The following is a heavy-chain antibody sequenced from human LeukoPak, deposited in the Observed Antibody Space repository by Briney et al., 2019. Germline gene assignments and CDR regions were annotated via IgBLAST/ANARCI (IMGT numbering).Heavy chain of an antibody. CDR2: IYYSGST. Sequence: SETLSLTCTVSGGSNSSYYWSWIRQPPGKGLEWIGYIYYSGSTNYNPSLKSRVTISVDTSKNQFSLKLSSVTAADTAVYYCARVRSSSWYDYWGQGTLVTVSS. V-gene: IGHV4-59*01. J-gene: IGHJ4*02. CDR1: GGSNSSYY. D-gene: IGHD6-13*01. CDR3: ARVRSSSWYDY.